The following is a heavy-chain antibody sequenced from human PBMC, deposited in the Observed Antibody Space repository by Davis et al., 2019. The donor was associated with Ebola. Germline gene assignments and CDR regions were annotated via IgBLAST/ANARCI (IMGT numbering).Heavy chain of an antibody. CDR2: MNPNSENT. Sequence: AASVKVSCKASGYTFTTYDIHWVRQATGQGLEWMGWMNPNSENTGYAQKFQGRVTMTRSTFISTAYMELSSLRSEDTAVYYCARGGYFDWLTRWHYYGMDVWGQGTTVTVSS. CDR1: GYTFTTYD. J-gene: IGHJ6*02. V-gene: IGHV1-8*01. D-gene: IGHD3-9*01. CDR3: ARGGYFDWLTRWHYYGMDV.